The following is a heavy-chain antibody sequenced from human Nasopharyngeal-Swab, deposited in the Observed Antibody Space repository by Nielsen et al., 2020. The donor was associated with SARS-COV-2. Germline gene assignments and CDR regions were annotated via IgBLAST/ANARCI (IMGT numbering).Heavy chain of an antibody. CDR2: IGRYGTDI. D-gene: IGHD3-3*01. V-gene: IGHV3-21*01. CDR1: GFTFRDYS. CDR3: ARRTVFGVANGMDV. Sequence: GVLKISCAASGFTFRDYSMNWVRQAPGKGLEGVSSIGRYGTDIFHADSVKGRFSVFRDAANKSIYLQMRSLRAEDTAVYYCARRTVFGVANGMDVWGQGTTVTVSS. J-gene: IGHJ6*02.